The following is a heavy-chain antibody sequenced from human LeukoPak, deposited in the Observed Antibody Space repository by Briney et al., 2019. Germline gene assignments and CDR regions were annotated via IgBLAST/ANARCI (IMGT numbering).Heavy chain of an antibody. J-gene: IGHJ5*02. CDR3: ARVVRPRGITMVRGVIRGGNWFDP. Sequence: ASVKVSCKAYEYTFTSYDINCVRQATGQGLEWMGGMNPNSGNTGYAQKFQGRVTITRNTSISTAYMELSSLRSEDTAVYYCARVVRPRGITMVRGVIRGGNWFDPWGQGTLVTVSS. CDR2: MNPNSGNT. V-gene: IGHV1-8*03. D-gene: IGHD3-10*01. CDR1: EYTFTSYD.